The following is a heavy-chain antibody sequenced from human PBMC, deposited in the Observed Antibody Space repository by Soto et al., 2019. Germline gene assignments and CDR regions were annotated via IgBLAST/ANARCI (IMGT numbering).Heavy chain of an antibody. J-gene: IGHJ4*02. CDR2: ISGYSGNA. D-gene: IGHD4-17*01. V-gene: IGHV1-18*01. CDR1: GYTFTSYG. Sequence: GASVKVSCKASGYTFTSYGISWVRQAPGQGLEWMGWISGYSGNANLAQKFQGRVTMTTDKSTRTAYMELRRLRSDDTAVYYCAKRTSGTTWGESDYWGQGTLVTVSS. CDR3: AKRTSGTTWGESDY.